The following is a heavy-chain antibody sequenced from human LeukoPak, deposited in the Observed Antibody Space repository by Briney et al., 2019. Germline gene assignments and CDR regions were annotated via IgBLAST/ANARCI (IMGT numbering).Heavy chain of an antibody. CDR3: ATDSPGIAAAGRVY. V-gene: IGHV3-66*02. CDR2: IYSGGST. J-gene: IGHJ4*02. D-gene: IGHD6-13*01. CDR1: GFTVSSNY. Sequence: GGSLRLSCAASGFTVSSNYMSWVRQAPGKGLEWVSVIYSGGSTYYADSVKGRFTISRDNSKNTLYLQMNSLRAEDTAVYYCATDSPGIAAAGRVYWGQGTLVTVCS.